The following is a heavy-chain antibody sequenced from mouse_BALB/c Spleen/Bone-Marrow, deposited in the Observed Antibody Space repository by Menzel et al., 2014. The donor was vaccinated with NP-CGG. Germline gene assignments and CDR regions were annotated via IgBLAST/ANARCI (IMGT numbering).Heavy chain of an antibody. CDR2: LWGDGST. J-gene: IGHJ4*01. Sequence: QVQLKESGPGLVAPSQSLSITCTVSGFSLTGYGVNWVRQPPGKGLEWLGMLWGDGSTDYNSALKSRLSISKDNSKSQVFLKMNSLQTDDTANYYCARPTMITDYAMDYWGQGTSVTVSS. CDR1: GFSLTGYG. V-gene: IGHV2-6-7*01. CDR3: ARPTMITDYAMDY. D-gene: IGHD2-4*01.